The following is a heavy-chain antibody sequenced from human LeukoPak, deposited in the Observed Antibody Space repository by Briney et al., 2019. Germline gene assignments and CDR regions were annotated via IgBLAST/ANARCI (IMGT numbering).Heavy chain of an antibody. J-gene: IGHJ4*02. V-gene: IGHV4-39*01. CDR2: VYQSGST. CDR1: GGSITGSNYY. Sequence: SETLSLTCTVSGGSITGSNYYWDWIRQPPGKGLKWIGSVYQSGSTYYNPSLKSRVTISGDTSKNQFSLKLFSVTAADTAVYFCATGGGLAVSHIWGQGTLVTVSS. D-gene: IGHD5/OR15-5a*01. CDR3: ATGGGLAVSHI.